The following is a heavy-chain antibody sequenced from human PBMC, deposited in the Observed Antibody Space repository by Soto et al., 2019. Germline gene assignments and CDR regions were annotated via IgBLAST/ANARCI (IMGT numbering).Heavy chain of an antibody. D-gene: IGHD1-1*01. V-gene: IGHV4-59*12. Sequence: PSETLSLTCNVSGGSISPYCWSWIRQPPGKGLEWIGHIYHTGTTKYNPSLESRVTMSLDTSKNHFSLKLDSVTAADTAVYYCARVQDYWGQGILVTVSS. CDR2: IYHTGTT. J-gene: IGHJ4*02. CDR1: GGSISPYC. CDR3: ARVQDY.